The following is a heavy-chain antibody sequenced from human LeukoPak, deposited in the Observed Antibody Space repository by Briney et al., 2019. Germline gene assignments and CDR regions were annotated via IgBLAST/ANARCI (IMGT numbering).Heavy chain of an antibody. CDR2: INHSGST. J-gene: IGHJ6*03. D-gene: IGHD3-10*01. Sequence: PSETLSLTCAVYGGSFSGYYWSWIRQPPGKGLEWIGEINHSGSTNYNPSLKSRVTISVDTSKNQFSLKLSSVTAADTAVYYCARGRSVSILYYYYMDVWGKGTTVTVSS. CDR1: GGSFSGYY. CDR3: ARGRSVSILYYYYMDV. V-gene: IGHV4-34*01.